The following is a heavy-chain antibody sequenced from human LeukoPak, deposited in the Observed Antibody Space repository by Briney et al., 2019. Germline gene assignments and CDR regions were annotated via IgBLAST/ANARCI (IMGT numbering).Heavy chain of an antibody. CDR1: GGSISSYC. CDR2: IYYSGST. D-gene: IGHD6-13*01. Sequence: SETLSLTCTVSGGSISSYCWSWIRQPPGKGLEWIGYIYYSGSTNYNPSLKSRVTISVDTSKNQFSLKLSSVTAADTAVYYCARVHSSWYVNWFDPWGQGTLVTVSS. V-gene: IGHV4-59*01. CDR3: ARVHSSWYVNWFDP. J-gene: IGHJ5*02.